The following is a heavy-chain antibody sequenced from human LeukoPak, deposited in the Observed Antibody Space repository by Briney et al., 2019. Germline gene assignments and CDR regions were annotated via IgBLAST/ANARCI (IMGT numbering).Heavy chain of an antibody. CDR1: GYTFTNCY. CDR3: ARDHGDDAFDI. Sequence: ASVKVSCKASGYTFTNCYIHWVQQAPGQGLEWMGWINSNRGGTNYAQKFQGRVTMTRDTSISTAYMELRSVRSDDTAVYYCARDHGDDAFDIWGPGTMVTVSS. D-gene: IGHD3-3*01. CDR2: INSNRGGT. V-gene: IGHV1-2*02. J-gene: IGHJ3*02.